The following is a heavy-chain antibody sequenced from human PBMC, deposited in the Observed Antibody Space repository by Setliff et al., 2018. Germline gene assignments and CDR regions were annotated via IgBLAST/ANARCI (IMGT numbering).Heavy chain of an antibody. CDR1: GFSLSTSGVG. V-gene: IGHV2-5*01. Sequence: SGPTLVNPPQESLTQTCTFSGFSLSTSGVGVGWIRQPPGKALEWLALIYWNDDKRYSPSLKSRLTITKDTSKNQVVLTMTNMDPVDTATYYCAHKYGDYVRYFQHWGQGTLVTV. CDR2: IYWNDDK. J-gene: IGHJ1*01. D-gene: IGHD4-17*01. CDR3: AHKYGDYVRYFQH.